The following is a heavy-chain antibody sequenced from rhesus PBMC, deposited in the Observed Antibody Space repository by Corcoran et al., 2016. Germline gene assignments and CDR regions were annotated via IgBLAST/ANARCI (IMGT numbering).Heavy chain of an antibody. V-gene: IGHV3-178*01. CDR2: ISNGGGST. J-gene: IGHJ4*01. CDR3: AREAAAGTPYFDY. D-gene: IGHD6-25*01. Sequence: EVQPVESGGGLAKPGGSLRTSGGGSGFTFSGYYMDCGRQAPGKVREWVSRISNGGGSTWYADSVKGRFTISRENAKNTLYLQMNSLRAEDTAVYYCAREAAAGTPYFDYWGQGVLVTVSS. CDR1: GFTFSGYY.